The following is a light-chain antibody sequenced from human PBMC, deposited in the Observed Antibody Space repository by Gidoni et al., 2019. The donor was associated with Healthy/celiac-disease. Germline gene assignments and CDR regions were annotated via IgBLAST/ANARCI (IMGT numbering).Light chain of an antibody. Sequence: IQLTQSPSSLSASVGDRVTITCRASQGISSYLAWYQQKPGKAPKLLSYAASTLQSGVPSRCSGSGSGTDFTLTISSLQPEDFATYYCQQLNSYPWTFGQGTKVEIK. V-gene: IGKV1-9*01. J-gene: IGKJ1*01. CDR2: AAS. CDR1: QGISSY. CDR3: QQLNSYPWT.